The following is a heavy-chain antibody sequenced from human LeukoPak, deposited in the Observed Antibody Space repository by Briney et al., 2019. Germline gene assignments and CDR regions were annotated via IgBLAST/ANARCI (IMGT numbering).Heavy chain of an antibody. CDR3: AELRSSAFDI. V-gene: IGHV3-74*03. J-gene: IGHJ3*02. CDR2: INSDGSST. Sequence: PGGSLRLSCAASGFTFSSYWMHWVRQAPGKGLVWVSRINSDGSSTTYADSVKGRFTISRDNAKNTLYLQMNCLRAEDTAVYYCAELRSSAFDIWGQGTMVTVSS. CDR1: GFTFSSYW. D-gene: IGHD1-26*01.